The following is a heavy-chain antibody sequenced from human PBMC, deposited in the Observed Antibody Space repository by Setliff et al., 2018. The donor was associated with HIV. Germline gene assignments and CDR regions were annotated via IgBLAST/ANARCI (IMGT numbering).Heavy chain of an antibody. Sequence: KTSETLSLTCSVSGGSLNRYYWSWIRQTPRKGLEWIGYIYYSGGTNYNSHPSLTSRVTILVDTSKNQFSLRLSSVTAADTAVYYCARRTYSHGPYWYFDLWGRGTLVTVSS. J-gene: IGHJ2*01. V-gene: IGHV4-59*01. D-gene: IGHD4-4*01. CDR2: IYYSGGT. CDR1: GGSLNRYY. CDR3: ARRTYSHGPYWYFDL.